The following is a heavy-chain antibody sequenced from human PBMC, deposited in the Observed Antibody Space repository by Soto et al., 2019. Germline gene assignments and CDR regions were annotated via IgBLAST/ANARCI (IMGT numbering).Heavy chain of an antibody. D-gene: IGHD6-19*01. CDR1: GFSLRTPGVG. Sequence: QITLKESGPTLLKPTQTLTLTCTFSGFSLRTPGVGVGWIRQPPGKALEWLVFNFWNDDRRYSPSLKTRLTVSKDTSRNQVGLRVTNMGPEETATYFCARSIHSSGYYYFDYWGQGILVTVSS. CDR2: NFWNDDR. J-gene: IGHJ4*02. CDR3: ARSIHSSGYYYFDY. V-gene: IGHV2-5*01.